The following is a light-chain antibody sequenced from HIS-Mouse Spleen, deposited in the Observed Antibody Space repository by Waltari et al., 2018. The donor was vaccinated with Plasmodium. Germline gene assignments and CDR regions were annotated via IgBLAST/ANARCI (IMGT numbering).Light chain of an antibody. V-gene: IGLV3-10*01. Sequence: SYELTQPPSVSVSPGQTARITCSGDALPKKYAYWYQRKSGQAPVLVIYEERKRPSGSRERVSGSSSGTMATLTISGAQVEDEADYYCYSTDSSGNHRVFGGGTKLTVL. J-gene: IGLJ3*02. CDR2: EER. CDR3: YSTDSSGNHRV. CDR1: ALPKKY.